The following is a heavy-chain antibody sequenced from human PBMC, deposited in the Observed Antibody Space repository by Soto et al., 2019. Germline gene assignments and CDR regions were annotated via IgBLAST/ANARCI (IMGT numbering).Heavy chain of an antibody. CDR2: ISGSGGST. CDR1: GFTFSSYA. Sequence: GGSLRLSCAASGFTFSSYAMSWVRQAPGEGLEWVSAISGSGGSTYYADSVKGRFTISRDNSKNTLYLQMNSLRAEDTAVYYCASLWFGEYPRDYYGMDVWGQGTTVTVSS. J-gene: IGHJ6*02. V-gene: IGHV3-23*01. CDR3: ASLWFGEYPRDYYGMDV. D-gene: IGHD3-10*01.